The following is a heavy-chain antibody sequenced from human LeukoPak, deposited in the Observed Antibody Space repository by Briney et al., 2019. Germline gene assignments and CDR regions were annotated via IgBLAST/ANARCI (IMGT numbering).Heavy chain of an antibody. J-gene: IGHJ3*02. V-gene: IGHV1-2*02. CDR3: ARYYYDSSGYYHHDAFDI. D-gene: IGHD3-22*01. Sequence: ASVKVSCKASGYTFTGYYMHWVRQAPGQGLEWMGWINPNSGGTSYAQKFQGRVTMTRDTSISTAYMELSRLRSDDTAVYYCARYYYDSSGYYHHDAFDIWGQGTMVTVSS. CDR1: GYTFTGYY. CDR2: INPNSGGT.